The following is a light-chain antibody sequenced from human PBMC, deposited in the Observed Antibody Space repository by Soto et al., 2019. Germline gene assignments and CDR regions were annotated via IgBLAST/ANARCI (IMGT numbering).Light chain of an antibody. CDR3: HQYAASPLT. V-gene: IGKV3-20*01. J-gene: IGKJ4*01. Sequence: ENVLTQSPGTLSLSPGERATLSCRASQSVGRNYIAWFQQKPGQAPRLLMHTASVRATGIPDRFSGSGSGTDFTLTISRLEPEDYAVFYCHQYAASPLTFGGGTKVEI. CDR1: QSVGRNY. CDR2: TAS.